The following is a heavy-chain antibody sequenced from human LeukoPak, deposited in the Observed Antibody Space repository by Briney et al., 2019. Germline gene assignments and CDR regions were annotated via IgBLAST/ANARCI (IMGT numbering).Heavy chain of an antibody. CDR2: IFYSGST. Sequence: SGTLSLTCTVSGGSISSSSYFWGWIRQPPGKGLEWIGSIFYSGSTYYNPSLNSRVTISIDTSKNQFSLRLSSVTAADTAVYYCARLYYYYGLDVWGQGTTVTVSS. V-gene: IGHV4-39*01. J-gene: IGHJ6*02. CDR1: GGSISSSSYF. CDR3: ARLYYYYGLDV.